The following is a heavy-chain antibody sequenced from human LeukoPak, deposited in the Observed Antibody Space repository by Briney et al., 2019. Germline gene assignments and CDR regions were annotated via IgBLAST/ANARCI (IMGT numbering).Heavy chain of an antibody. CDR1: GGSISSGSYY. Sequence: PSETLSLTCTVSGGSISSGSYYWSWIRQPAGKGLEWIGRIYTSGSTNYNPSLKSRVTISVDTSKNQFSLKLTSVTAADTAVYYCARKLPGVHFDYWGQGTLVTVSS. CDR3: ARKLPGVHFDY. J-gene: IGHJ4*02. CDR2: IYTSGST. D-gene: IGHD2-15*01. V-gene: IGHV4-61*02.